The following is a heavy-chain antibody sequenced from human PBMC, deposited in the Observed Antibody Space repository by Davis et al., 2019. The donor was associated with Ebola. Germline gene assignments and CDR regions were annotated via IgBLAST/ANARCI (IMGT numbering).Heavy chain of an antibody. J-gene: IGHJ5*02. Sequence: MPSETLSLTCSVSGGSVSSRTDYWAWIRQVPGQGLEYLGCINYGGYSYYTPSLKSRLTVLIDTSKNQFSLRLTSVTAADTAIYSCVRASGSLWWFDPWRQGILVTVSS. CDR1: GGSVSSRTDY. D-gene: IGHD1-26*01. CDR3: VRASGSLWWFDP. CDR2: INYGGYS. V-gene: IGHV4-39*01.